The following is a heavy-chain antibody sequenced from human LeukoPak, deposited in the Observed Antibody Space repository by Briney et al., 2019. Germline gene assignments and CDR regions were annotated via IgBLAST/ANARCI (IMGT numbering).Heavy chain of an antibody. J-gene: IGHJ4*02. CDR3: ARLGDGYYYDSSGYPPDY. V-gene: IGHV1-18*01. CDR1: GYTFTSSG. Sequence: ASVKVSCKASGYTFTSSGISWVRHAPGQGLEWMGWNSAYNGNTNYAQKLQGRVTMTTDTSTSTAYMELRSLRSDDTAVYYCARLGDGYYYDSSGYPPDYWGQGTLVPVSS. CDR2: NSAYNGNT. D-gene: IGHD3-22*01.